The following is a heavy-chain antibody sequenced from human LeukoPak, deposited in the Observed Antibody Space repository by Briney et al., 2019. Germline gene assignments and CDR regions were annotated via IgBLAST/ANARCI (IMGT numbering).Heavy chain of an antibody. V-gene: IGHV3-74*01. J-gene: IGHJ6*03. Sequence: GGSLRLSCAASGFTFSSYSMDWVRQAPGKGLVWVSRINSDGSSTTYADSVMGRFTISRDNATNTLFLQMNSLRADDTAVYYCARSTSHYYYYYMDVWGKGTTVTISS. CDR2: INSDGSST. CDR3: ARSTSHYYYYYMDV. CDR1: GFTFSSYS.